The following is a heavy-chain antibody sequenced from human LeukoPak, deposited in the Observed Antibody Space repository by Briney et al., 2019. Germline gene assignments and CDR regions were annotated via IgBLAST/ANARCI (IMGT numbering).Heavy chain of an antibody. CDR1: GFTVSSNY. J-gene: IGHJ3*02. CDR3: ARYCSSTSCYTGESSAFDI. CDR2: IYSGGST. D-gene: IGHD2-2*02. Sequence: GGSLRLSCAASGFTVSSNYMSWVRQAPGKGLEWVSVIYSGGSTYYADSVKGRFTISRDNSKNTLYLQMNSLRAEDTAVYYCARYCSSTSCYTGESSAFDIWGQGTMVTVSS. V-gene: IGHV3-66*02.